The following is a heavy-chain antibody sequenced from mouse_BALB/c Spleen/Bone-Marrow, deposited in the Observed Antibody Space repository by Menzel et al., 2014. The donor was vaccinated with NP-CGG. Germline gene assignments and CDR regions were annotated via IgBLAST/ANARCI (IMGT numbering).Heavy chain of an antibody. Sequence: QVQLQQSGPELVKPGASVKISCKASGYAFSISWMNWVKQRPGQGLEWIGRIYPGDGDTYYNGQFKGKATLTADKSFSTAYMQLSSLTSVDSAVYFCASDYEYWFDFWGQGTTLTVSS. J-gene: IGHJ2*01. CDR2: IYPGDGDT. D-gene: IGHD2-4*01. CDR1: GYAFSISW. V-gene: IGHV1-82*01. CDR3: ASDYEYWFDF.